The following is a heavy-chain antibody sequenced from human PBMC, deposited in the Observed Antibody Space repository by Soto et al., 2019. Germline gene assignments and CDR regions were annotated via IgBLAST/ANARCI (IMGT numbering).Heavy chain of an antibody. J-gene: IGHJ6*02. CDR3: ARDLSGTGLDI. CDR1: GDSIGRFY. V-gene: IGHV4-4*07. Sequence: QMQLHESGPGLVKPSETLSLTCNVSGDSIGRFYWSWIRQSAEKGLEWIGRVYSTGGTAYNPALKSRVTIPLDRSNNHVSLEMNSVTPADTAVYFCARDLSGTGLDIWGRGTRVTVSS. CDR2: VYSTGGT. D-gene: IGHD1-26*01.